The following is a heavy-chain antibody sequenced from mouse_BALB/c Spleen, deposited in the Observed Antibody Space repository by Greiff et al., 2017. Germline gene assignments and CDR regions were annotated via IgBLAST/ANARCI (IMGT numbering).Heavy chain of an antibody. Sequence: EVQLVESGGGLVKPGGSLKLSCAASGFAFSSYDMSWVRQTPEKRLEWVAYISSGGGSTYYPDTVKGRFTISRDNAKNTLYLQMSSLKSEDTAMYYCARPDYYGSLDYWGQGTTLTVSS. J-gene: IGHJ2*01. D-gene: IGHD1-1*01. CDR3: ARPDYYGSLDY. V-gene: IGHV5-12-1*01. CDR1: GFAFSSYD. CDR2: ISSGGGST.